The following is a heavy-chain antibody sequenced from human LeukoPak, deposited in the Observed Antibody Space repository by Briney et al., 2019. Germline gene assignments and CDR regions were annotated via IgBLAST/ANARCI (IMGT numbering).Heavy chain of an antibody. CDR2: VYSTWST. Sequence: SETLSLTCTVSGGSISSGGYYWSWIRQPAGKGLEWIGRVYSTWSTYYNPSLKSRVTKSVDTSKNQFSLKLTSVTAADTALYYCARDRHSSTPYGMDVWGQGTTVTVSS. CDR3: ARDRHSSTPYGMDV. V-gene: IGHV4-61*02. CDR1: GGSISSGGYY. D-gene: IGHD6-13*01. J-gene: IGHJ6*02.